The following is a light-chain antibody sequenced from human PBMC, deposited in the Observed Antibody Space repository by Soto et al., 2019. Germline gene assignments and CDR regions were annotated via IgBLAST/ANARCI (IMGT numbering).Light chain of an antibody. J-gene: IGLJ3*02. CDR2: EVT. Sequence: QSALTQPPSASGSPGQSVTISCTGTSSDVGGYNYVSWYQQHPGKAPKLMIYEVTKRPSGVPDRFSGSKSGNTASLPVSGRQADDEADYYCSSYAGSTSWVFGGGTKLTVL. CDR3: SSYAGSTSWV. V-gene: IGLV2-8*01. CDR1: SSDVGGYNY.